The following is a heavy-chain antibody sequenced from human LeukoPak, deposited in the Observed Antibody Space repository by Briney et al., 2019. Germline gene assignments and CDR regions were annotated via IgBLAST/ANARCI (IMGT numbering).Heavy chain of an antibody. Sequence: SETLSLTCTVSGGSLCSYYWSWIRLAAGEGLEWIGRIYTRWGTNYNPSLQPRVNMPVHMPKHQLSLNLSSVTPAHTPVYYFARGIYSSGWYWLDPWGQGILVTVSS. CDR2: IYTRWGT. CDR3: ARGIYSSGWYWLDP. V-gene: IGHV4-4*07. J-gene: IGHJ5*02. D-gene: IGHD6-19*01. CDR1: GGSLCSYY.